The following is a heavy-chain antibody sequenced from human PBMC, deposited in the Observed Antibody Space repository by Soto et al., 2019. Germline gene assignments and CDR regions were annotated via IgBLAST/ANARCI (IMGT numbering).Heavy chain of an antibody. D-gene: IGHD6-19*01. CDR3: TRDYRGSGWYVSFDY. J-gene: IGHJ4*02. V-gene: IGHV4-59*01. CDR2: IYYSGST. Sequence: SETLSLTCTVSGGSISSYYWSWIRQPPGTGLEWIGYIYYSGSTNYNPSLKSRVTISVDTSKNQFSLKLTSVTAADTAVYYCTRDYRGSGWYVSFDYWGQGTLVTVSS. CDR1: GGSISSYY.